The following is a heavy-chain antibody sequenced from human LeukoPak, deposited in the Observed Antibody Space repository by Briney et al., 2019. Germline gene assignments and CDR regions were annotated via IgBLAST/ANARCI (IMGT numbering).Heavy chain of an antibody. CDR3: ARGWNTTPRSGFDI. V-gene: IGHV3-74*01. J-gene: IGHJ3*02. Sequence: PAGGSLRLSCAASGFTFSSYAMSWVRQAPGKGLVWVSNINNDGSITTYADSVKGRFTISRDNVKNTLFLQMNSLGAEDTALYYCARGWNTTPRSGFDIWGLGTMVTVSS. CDR1: GFTFSSYA. D-gene: IGHD1/OR15-1a*01. CDR2: INNDGSIT.